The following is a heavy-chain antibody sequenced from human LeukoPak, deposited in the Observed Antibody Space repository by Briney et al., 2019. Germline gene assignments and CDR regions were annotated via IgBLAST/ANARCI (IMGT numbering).Heavy chain of an antibody. J-gene: IGHJ4*01. CDR1: GFTFTDYW. CDR2: IRQDGSEK. Sequence: GGSLRLSCAVSGFTFTDYWMNWVRHAPGKGLERVASIRQDGSEKTYVDSVKGRFTISRDNTTNSLSLQVNSLRVEDTAVYYWARDGTAAGLYFVLWGQGTLVTVSS. CDR3: ARDGTAAGLYFVL. V-gene: IGHV3-7*01. D-gene: IGHD6-13*01.